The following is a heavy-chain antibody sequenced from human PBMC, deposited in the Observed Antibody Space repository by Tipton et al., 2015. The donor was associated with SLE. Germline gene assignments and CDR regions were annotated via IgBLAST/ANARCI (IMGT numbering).Heavy chain of an antibody. CDR1: GGSISSYY. CDR3: AGALGYCSSTSCYGFDP. V-gene: IGHV4-59*12. Sequence: TLSLTCTVSGGSISSYYWSWIRQPPGKGLEWIGYIYYSGSTNYNPSLKSRVTISVDTSKNQFSLKLSSVTAADTAVYYCAGALGYCSSTSCYGFDPWGQGTLVTVSS. CDR2: IYYSGST. J-gene: IGHJ5*02. D-gene: IGHD2-2*01.